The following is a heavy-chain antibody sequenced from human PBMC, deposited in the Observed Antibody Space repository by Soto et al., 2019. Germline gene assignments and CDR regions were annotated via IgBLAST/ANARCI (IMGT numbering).Heavy chain of an antibody. D-gene: IGHD5-12*01. V-gene: IGHV4-59*01. J-gene: IGHJ6*02. CDR2: IYYSAST. CDR1: GGSISSYY. Sequence: PETLSLTCTVSGGSISSYYWSWIRQPQGEGMEWIGHIYYSASTNYNPSRKSRVTISVDTSKNQFSLKLSSVAAADTAVYYCARSGDGYNVGWHYYYGMDVWGQGTTVTVSS. CDR3: ARSGDGYNVGWHYYYGMDV.